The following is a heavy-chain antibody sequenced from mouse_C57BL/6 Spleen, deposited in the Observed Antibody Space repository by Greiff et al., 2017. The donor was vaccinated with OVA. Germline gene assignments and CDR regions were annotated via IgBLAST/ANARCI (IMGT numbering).Heavy chain of an antibody. D-gene: IGHD1-1*01. CDR1: GFTFSSYA. J-gene: IGHJ2*01. CDR3: TRDRGYGSSYDY. V-gene: IGHV5-9-1*02. CDR2: ISSGGDYI. Sequence: EVMLVESGEGLVKPGGSLKLSCAASGFTFSSYAMSWVRQTPEKRLEWVAYISSGGDYIYYADTVKGRFTISRDNARNTLYLQMSSLKSEDTAMDYCTRDRGYGSSYDYWGQGATLRVSS.